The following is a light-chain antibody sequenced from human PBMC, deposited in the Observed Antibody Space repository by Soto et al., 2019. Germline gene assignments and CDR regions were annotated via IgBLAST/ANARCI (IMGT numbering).Light chain of an antibody. V-gene: IGKV2-28*01. J-gene: IGKJ1*01. CDR1: QSLLHSNGYNS. Sequence: DIVMTQSPLSLTVTPGEPASISCRSSQSLLHSNGYNSMDWYLQKPGQSPQLLIYLGSNRASGVPDRFTGSGSGTNFKLKISRVEAEDVGVYYCIQTLQTRTFGQGTKVEIK. CDR3: IQTLQTRT. CDR2: LGS.